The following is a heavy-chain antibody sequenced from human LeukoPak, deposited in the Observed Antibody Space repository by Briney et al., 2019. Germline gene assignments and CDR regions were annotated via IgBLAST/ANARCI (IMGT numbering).Heavy chain of an antibody. CDR1: DDSIKSHF. J-gene: IGHJ4*02. Sequence: SETLSLTCTVSDDSIKSHFWTWIRQPPGKGLEWIGYVYYSGSGSSNPSLKSRLTMSVDASKSQFYLNLNSVTTADTAMYYCARGSRRHYDGSGYYFGEFDYWGQGILVTVSS. D-gene: IGHD3-22*01. CDR3: ARGSRRHYDGSGYYFGEFDY. CDR2: VYYSGSG. V-gene: IGHV4-59*11.